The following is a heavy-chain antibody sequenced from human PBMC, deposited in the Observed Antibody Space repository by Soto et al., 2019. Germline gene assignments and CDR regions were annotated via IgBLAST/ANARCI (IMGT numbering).Heavy chain of an antibody. Sequence: QVQLVESGGGVVQPGGSLRLSCTASGFSFTSYAMHWVRQAPGKGLEWVALILYDENNKYYADSVKGRFTISRDNSKHTLYLQMNSLRAADTAVYYCARGGVVATWALFDFWGQGTLVTVSS. J-gene: IGHJ4*02. CDR3: ARGGVVATWALFDF. CDR2: ILYDENNK. CDR1: GFSFTSYA. D-gene: IGHD5-12*01. V-gene: IGHV3-33*01.